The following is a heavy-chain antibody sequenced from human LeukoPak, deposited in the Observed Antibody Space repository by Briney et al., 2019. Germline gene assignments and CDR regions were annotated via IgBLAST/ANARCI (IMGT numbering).Heavy chain of an antibody. CDR3: ARTHGRFGRNWFDP. D-gene: IGHD3-10*01. CDR1: GGTFSSYA. V-gene: IGHV1-69*13. Sequence: ASVKVSCKASGGTFSSYAISWVRQAPGQGLEWMGGIIPIFGTANYAQKFQGRVTITADESTSTAYMELSSLRSEDTAVYYCARTHGRFGRNWFDPWGQGTLVTVSS. J-gene: IGHJ5*02. CDR2: IIPIFGTA.